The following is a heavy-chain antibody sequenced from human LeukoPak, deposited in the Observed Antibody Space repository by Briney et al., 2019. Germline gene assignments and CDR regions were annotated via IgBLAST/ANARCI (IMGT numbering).Heavy chain of an antibody. V-gene: IGHV4-59*01. CDR2: MYHTGTS. D-gene: IGHD5-18*01. CDR3: ATTRGYSTNDAFDI. CDR1: GASITTYY. J-gene: IGHJ3*02. Sequence: SETLSLTCSVSGASITTYYWNWIRQSPGKGLEWIGYMYHTGTSDYNPSLQSGVTISLDTPNNKVSLTLSSVTDADAAVYYCATTRGYSTNDAFDIWGQGTRVTVSS.